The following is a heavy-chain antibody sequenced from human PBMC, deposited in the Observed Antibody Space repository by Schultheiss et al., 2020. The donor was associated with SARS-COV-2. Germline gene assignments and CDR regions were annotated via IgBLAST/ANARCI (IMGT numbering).Heavy chain of an antibody. J-gene: IGHJ5*02. CDR1: GASISSGDYY. CDR2: IYHGGST. CDR3: ARRNYDILTGYSQGGWFDP. D-gene: IGHD3-9*01. V-gene: IGHV4-30-4*01. Sequence: SETLSLTCTVSGASISSGDYYWSWIRQPPGKGLEWIGYIYHGGSTYSNPSLKSRVTISVDTSKNQFSLRLKSVTAADTAVYYCARRNYDILTGYSQGGWFDPWGQGTLVTVSS.